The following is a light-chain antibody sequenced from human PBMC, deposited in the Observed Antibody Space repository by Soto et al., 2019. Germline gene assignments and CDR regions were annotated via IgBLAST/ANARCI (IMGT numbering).Light chain of an antibody. J-gene: IGLJ1*01. CDR1: SSDVGAYNY. V-gene: IGLV2-8*01. CDR2: EVN. CDR3: TSYAGGNNV. Sequence: QSALTKPPSASGSPGQSVTISCTGTSSDVGAYNYVSWYQQYPGKVPKLMVYEVNKRPSGVPDRLSGSKSGNTASLTVSGLQAEDEADYYCTSYAGGNNVFGTGTKLTVL.